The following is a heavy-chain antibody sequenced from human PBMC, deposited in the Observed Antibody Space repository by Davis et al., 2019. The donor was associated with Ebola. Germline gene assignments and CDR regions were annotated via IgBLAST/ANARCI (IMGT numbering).Heavy chain of an antibody. V-gene: IGHV1-18*01. D-gene: IGHD3-3*01. CDR1: GYTFTSYG. Sequence: ASVKVSCKASGYTFTSYGISWVRQAPGQGLEWMGWISAYNGNTNYAQKLQGRVTMTTDTSTSTAYMELRSLRSEDTAVYYCARPQYYDFWSGYYRNHYYYYYGMDVWGQGTTVTVSS. CDR3: ARPQYYDFWSGYYRNHYYYYYGMDV. CDR2: ISAYNGNT. J-gene: IGHJ6*02.